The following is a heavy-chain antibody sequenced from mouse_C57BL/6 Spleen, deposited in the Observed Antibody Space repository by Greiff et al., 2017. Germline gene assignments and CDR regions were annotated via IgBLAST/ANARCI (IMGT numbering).Heavy chain of an antibody. CDR1: GFTFSDYG. CDR3: AREYGSRYFDV. Sequence: DVHLVESGGGLVKPGGSLKLSCAASGFTFSDYGMHWVRQAPEKGLEWVAYISSGSSTIYYADTVKGRFTISRDNAKNTLFLQMTSLRSEDTAMYYCAREYGSRYFDVWGTGATVTVSS. V-gene: IGHV5-17*01. J-gene: IGHJ1*03. CDR2: ISSGSSTI. D-gene: IGHD1-1*01.